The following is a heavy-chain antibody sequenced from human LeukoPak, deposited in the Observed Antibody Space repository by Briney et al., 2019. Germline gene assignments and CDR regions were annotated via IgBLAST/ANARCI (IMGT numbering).Heavy chain of an antibody. V-gene: IGHV4-39*07. D-gene: IGHD6-13*01. CDR1: GVSISSSGYY. CDR3: AGDHVDSSSWYAAPPHYYFDY. CDR2: IYYSGST. J-gene: IGHJ4*02. Sequence: SETLSLTCTVSGVSISSSGYYWGWIRQPPGKGLEWIGNIYYSGSTYDNSSLKSRVTISLDMSKNQCSLKLSSVTAADTAVYYCAGDHVDSSSWYAAPPHYYFDYWGQGTLVTVSS.